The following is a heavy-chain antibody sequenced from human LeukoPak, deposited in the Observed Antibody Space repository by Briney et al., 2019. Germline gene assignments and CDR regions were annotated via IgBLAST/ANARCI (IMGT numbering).Heavy chain of an antibody. Sequence: SETLSLTCAVYGGSISDYYWSWIRQPPGKGLEWIGSISYRGNSYYNASLKSRVNISVDTARNQFSLKLSSVTAADTAVYYCARRTTMVRGEYFDFWGQGTLVTVSS. J-gene: IGHJ4*02. D-gene: IGHD3-10*01. V-gene: IGHV4-39*01. CDR3: ARRTTMVRGEYFDF. CDR2: ISYRGNS. CDR1: GGSISDYY.